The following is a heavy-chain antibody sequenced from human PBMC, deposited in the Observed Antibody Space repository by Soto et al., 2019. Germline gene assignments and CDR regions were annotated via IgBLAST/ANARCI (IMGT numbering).Heavy chain of an antibody. Sequence: EVQLVESGGDLVQPGGSLRLSCAASGFTFSNYWMTWVRKCPGKGLEGVANIKKDGSQQYYLESVKGRFSISRNNTNNSLYLQMHYLRGGDTAVYYCARDVSVGQGALGYWGQGTLVTVSS. CDR3: ARDVSVGQGALGY. CDR1: GFTFSNYW. CDR2: IKKDGSQQ. V-gene: IGHV3-7*04. D-gene: IGHD7-27*01. J-gene: IGHJ4*02.